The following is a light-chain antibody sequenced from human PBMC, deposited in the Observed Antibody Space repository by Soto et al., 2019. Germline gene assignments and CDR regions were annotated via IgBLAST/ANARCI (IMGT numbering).Light chain of an antibody. CDR1: QRVSGGF. Sequence: DIVLTQSPATLSLSPGERATLYCGASQRVSGGFLAWYQQKPGLAPRLILYDTSFRATGIPDRFSGSGSGTDFTLTLRRLDPEDFAVYYCQQYGSSPSFGQGTKVVIK. CDR3: QQYGSSPS. J-gene: IGKJ1*01. CDR2: DTS. V-gene: IGKV3D-20*01.